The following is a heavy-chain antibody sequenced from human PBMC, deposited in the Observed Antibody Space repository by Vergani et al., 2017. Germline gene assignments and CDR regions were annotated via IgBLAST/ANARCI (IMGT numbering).Heavy chain of an antibody. CDR3: AKAWLRGATVTPPWADP. CDR2: ISYDGSNK. CDR1: GFTFSSYG. V-gene: IGHV3-30*18. J-gene: IGHJ5*02. D-gene: IGHD4-17*01. Sequence: QVQLVESGGGVVQPGRSLRLSCAASGFTFSSYGMHWVRQAPGKGLEWVAVISYDGSNKYYADSVKGRFTISRDNSKNTLYLQMNSLRAEDTAVYYCAKAWLRGATVTPPWADPWGQGTLVTVSS.